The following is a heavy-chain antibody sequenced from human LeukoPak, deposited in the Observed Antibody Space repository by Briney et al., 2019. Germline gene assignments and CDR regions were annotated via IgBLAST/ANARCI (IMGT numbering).Heavy chain of an antibody. J-gene: IGHJ6*02. CDR2: MNPNSGNT. Sequence: ASVKASCKASGYTFTSYDINWVRQATGQGLEWMGWMNPNSGNTGYAQKFQGRVTMTRNTSISTAYMELSSLRSEDTAVYYCARTGLYDILTGYYWDYYYGMDVWGQGTTVTVSS. D-gene: IGHD3-9*01. CDR3: ARTGLYDILTGYYWDYYYGMDV. V-gene: IGHV1-8*01. CDR1: GYTFTSYD.